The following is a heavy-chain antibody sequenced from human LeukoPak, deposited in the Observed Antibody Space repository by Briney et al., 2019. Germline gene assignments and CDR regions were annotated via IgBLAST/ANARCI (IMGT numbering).Heavy chain of an antibody. CDR3: ARVKLVGGYSYGPGVLFDY. D-gene: IGHD5-18*01. V-gene: IGHV1-18*01. CDR2: ISAYNGNT. CDR1: GYTFTSYG. J-gene: IGHJ4*02. Sequence: ASVKVSCKASGYTFTSYGISWVRQAPGQGLEWMGWISAYNGNTNYAQKLQGRVTMTTDTSTSTAYMELRSLRSDDTAVYYCARVKLVGGYSYGPGVLFDYWGQGTLVTVSS.